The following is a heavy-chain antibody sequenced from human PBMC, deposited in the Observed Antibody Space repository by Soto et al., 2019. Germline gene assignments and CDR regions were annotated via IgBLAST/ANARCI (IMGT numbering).Heavy chain of an antibody. CDR3: ARHKDTSSRYLLPDF. CDR1: GGSISSGSYY. V-gene: IGHV4-39*01. D-gene: IGHD6-13*01. Sequence: SETLSLTXTVSGGSISSGSYYWGWVRQPPGKWLEWIGSIYYSGNAYYNPSLKSRVAVSVDTSKNQFSLKVTPVTATDTAVYYCARHKDTSSRYLLPDFWGQGTLVTVSS. J-gene: IGHJ4*02. CDR2: IYYSGNA.